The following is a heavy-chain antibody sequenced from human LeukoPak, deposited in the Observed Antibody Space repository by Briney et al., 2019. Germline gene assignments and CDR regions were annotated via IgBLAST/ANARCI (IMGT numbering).Heavy chain of an antibody. CDR3: VRMVYDSSGVEGDWFDP. V-gene: IGHV4-59*01. CDR2: IYYSGST. D-gene: IGHD3-22*01. J-gene: IGHJ5*02. CDR1: GGSISSYY. Sequence: SETLSLTCTVSGGSISSYYWSWIRQPPGKGLEWIGYIYYSGSTKYNPSLKSRVTISVDTSKNQFSLKLSSVTAADTAVYYCVRMVYDSSGVEGDWFDPWGQGTLVTVSS.